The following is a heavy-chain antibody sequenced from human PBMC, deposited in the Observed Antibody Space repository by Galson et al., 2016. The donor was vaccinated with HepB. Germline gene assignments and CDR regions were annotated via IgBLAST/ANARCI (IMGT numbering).Heavy chain of an antibody. V-gene: IGHV4-39*01. J-gene: IGHJ6*03. CDR1: GDSISNVGRH. D-gene: IGHD6-19*01. Sequence: SETLSLTCTVSGDSISNVGRHWGWFRQSPGMSPEYIGSIHSSGTSYYNPSLTSRVTVSADTSKNQLSLRLNSVTAADTGVYYCATGIVVAGKYYYYYMDVWGKGTTVTVSS. CDR3: ATGIVVAGKYYYYYMDV. CDR2: IHSSGTS.